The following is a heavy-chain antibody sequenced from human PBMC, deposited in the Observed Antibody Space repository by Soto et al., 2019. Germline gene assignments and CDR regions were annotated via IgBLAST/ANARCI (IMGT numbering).Heavy chain of an antibody. J-gene: IGHJ4*02. CDR1: GFSLSNAS. D-gene: IGHD3-22*01. CDR3: TTDDPRDRY. V-gene: IGHV3-15*01. CDR2: IKSKTDCGTT. Sequence: GPLRLSSEASGFSLSNASLPWVRQAPGKGLEWVGRIKSKTDCGTTDYAAPVKGRFTISRDDSKKMGFLQMNSLKIEDKAVYYCTTDDPRDRYWGRGTLGTVSS.